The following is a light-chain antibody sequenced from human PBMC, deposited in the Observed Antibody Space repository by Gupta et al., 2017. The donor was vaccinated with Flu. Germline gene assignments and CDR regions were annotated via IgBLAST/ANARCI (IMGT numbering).Light chain of an antibody. Sequence: PSSLATSIGDRVTLTCRASHSISSYLNWYQQKPGKAPKLLIYAASSLQSGVPSRFSGSGSGTDFTLSISSLQPEDFATYYCQQNYSAPQTFGQGTKVEIK. J-gene: IGKJ1*01. V-gene: IGKV1-39*01. CDR3: QQNYSAPQT. CDR1: HSISSY. CDR2: AAS.